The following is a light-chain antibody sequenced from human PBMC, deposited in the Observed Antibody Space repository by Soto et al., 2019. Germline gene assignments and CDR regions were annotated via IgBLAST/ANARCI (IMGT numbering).Light chain of an antibody. V-gene: IGKV1-39*01. CDR3: KTSYSTQWT. CDR2: AAS. J-gene: IGKJ1*01. CDR1: QSISSY. Sequence: IHMTQSPSSLSSSVGDRVTITCLSSQSISSYLNWYQQKPGKAPKLLIYAASSLQSGVPSRFSGSGSGKDLTITISSMQPEDFETSYCKTSYSTQWTFGQGTKV.